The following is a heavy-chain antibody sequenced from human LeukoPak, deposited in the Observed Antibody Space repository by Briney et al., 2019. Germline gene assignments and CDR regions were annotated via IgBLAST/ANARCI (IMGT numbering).Heavy chain of an antibody. Sequence: TGGSLRLSCAASGFTFDDYAMHWVRQAPGKGLEWVSGISWNSGSIGYADSVKGRFTISRDNAKNSLYLQMNSLRAEDTALYYCAKGGRTSPYGMDVWGQGTTVTVSS. CDR3: AKGGRTSPYGMDV. J-gene: IGHJ6*02. V-gene: IGHV3-9*01. D-gene: IGHD2-2*01. CDR1: GFTFDDYA. CDR2: ISWNSGSI.